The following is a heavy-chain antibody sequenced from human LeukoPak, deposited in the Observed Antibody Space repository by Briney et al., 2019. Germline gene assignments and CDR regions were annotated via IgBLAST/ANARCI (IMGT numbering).Heavy chain of an antibody. Sequence: HPGGSLRLSCAASGFIFSTFGMHWARRAPGKGLEWVAVIWNEGSKKFYAESVKGRFTISRDNSQNTLYLQMNRLRAEDTAVYYCGRDSLGGDYWGQGTLVTVSS. V-gene: IGHV3-33*08. D-gene: IGHD3-16*01. CDR2: IWNEGSKK. J-gene: IGHJ4*02. CDR1: GFIFSTFG. CDR3: GRDSLGGDY.